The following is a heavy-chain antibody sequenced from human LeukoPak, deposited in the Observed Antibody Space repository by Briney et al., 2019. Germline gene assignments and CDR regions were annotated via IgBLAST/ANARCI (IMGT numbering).Heavy chain of an antibody. CDR1: GGSISSGYYY. CDR3: AREGVRYSDSDY. V-gene: IGHV4-30-4*01. Sequence: SQTLSLTCTVSGGSISSGYYYWSWIRQPPGKGLEWIGYIYYSGSTYYNPSLKSRVTISIDTSKNQFSLKLSSVTAADTAVYYCAREGVRYSDSDYWGQGTLVTVPS. CDR2: IYYSGST. D-gene: IGHD3-9*01. J-gene: IGHJ4*02.